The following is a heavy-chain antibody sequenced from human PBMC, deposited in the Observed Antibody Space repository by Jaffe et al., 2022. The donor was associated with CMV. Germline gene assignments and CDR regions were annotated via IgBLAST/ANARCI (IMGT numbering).Heavy chain of an antibody. D-gene: IGHD6-13*01. CDR1: GFTFSSYS. CDR2: ISSSSSTI. J-gene: IGHJ3*02. V-gene: IGHV3-48*02. CDR3: ARSLYSSSWYEFKGENEVDAFDI. Sequence: EVQLVESGGGLVQPGGSLRLSCAASGFTFSSYSMNWVRQAPGKGLEWVSYISSSSSTIYYADSVKGRFTISRDNAKNSLYLQMNSLRDEDTAVYYCARSLYSSSWYEFKGENEVDAFDIWGQGTMVTVSS.